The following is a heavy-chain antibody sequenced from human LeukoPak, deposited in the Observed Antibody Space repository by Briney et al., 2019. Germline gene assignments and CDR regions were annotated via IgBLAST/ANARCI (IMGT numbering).Heavy chain of an antibody. V-gene: IGHV1-2*02. CDR2: INPNSGGT. CDR3: ARYIEYYDFWSGSDAWFDP. J-gene: IGHJ5*02. D-gene: IGHD3-3*01. CDR1: GYTFTGYY. Sequence: ASVKASCKASGYTFTGYYMHWVRQAPGQGLEWMGWINPNSGGTNYAQKFQGRVTMTRDTSISTAYMELSRLRSDDTAVYYCARYIEYYDFWSGSDAWFDPWGQGTLVTVSS.